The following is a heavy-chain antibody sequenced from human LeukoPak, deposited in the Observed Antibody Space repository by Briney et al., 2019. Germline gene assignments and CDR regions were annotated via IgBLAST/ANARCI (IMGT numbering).Heavy chain of an antibody. D-gene: IGHD2-15*01. Sequence: GGSLRLSCAASGLTVSSNYMSWVRQAPGKGLEWVSVIYSGGSTYYTDSVKGRFTISRDNSKNTLYLQMNSLRAEDTAVYHCARTEYCSGSNCYSLDYWGQGTLVTVSS. J-gene: IGHJ4*02. CDR2: IYSGGST. V-gene: IGHV3-66*02. CDR3: ARTEYCSGSNCYSLDY. CDR1: GLTVSSNY.